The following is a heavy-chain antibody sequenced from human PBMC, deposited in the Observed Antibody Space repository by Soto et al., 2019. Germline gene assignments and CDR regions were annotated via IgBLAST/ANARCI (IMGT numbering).Heavy chain of an antibody. V-gene: IGHV3-30*18. CDR2: ISYDGSNK. J-gene: IGHJ4*02. D-gene: IGHD1-26*01. Sequence: GGSLRLSCAASGFTFSSYGMHWVRQAPGKGLEWVAVISYDGSNKYYADSVKGRFTISRDNSKNTLYLQMNSLRAEDTAVYYCAKDRELYSRQPLDYWGQGTLVTVSS. CDR3: AKDRELYSRQPLDY. CDR1: GFTFSSYG.